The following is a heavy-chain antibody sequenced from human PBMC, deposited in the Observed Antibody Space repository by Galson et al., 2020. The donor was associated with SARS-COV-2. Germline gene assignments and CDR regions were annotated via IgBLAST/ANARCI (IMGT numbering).Heavy chain of an antibody. J-gene: IGHJ5*02. CDR3: ARDRRQKNCSAGSCRVRFDP. Sequence: ETSETLSLTCSVSGGSMSDYYWSWIRQPPGKGLEWIGDIYHSGSTHHNPSLKSRVIMSVDTAKHQFSLNLSSVTAADTAVYYCARDRRQKNCSAGSCRVRFDPWGQGTLVTVSP. CDR1: GGSMSDYY. V-gene: IGHV4-59*01. D-gene: IGHD2-15*01. CDR2: IYHSGST.